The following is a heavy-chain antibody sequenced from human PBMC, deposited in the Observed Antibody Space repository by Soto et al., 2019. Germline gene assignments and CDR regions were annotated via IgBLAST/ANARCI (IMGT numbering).Heavy chain of an antibody. D-gene: IGHD2-15*01. CDR1: GFTFSNAW. V-gene: IGHV3-15*07. CDR3: TTEGGYCSGGSCYSGWDWFDP. CDR2: IKSKTDGGTT. Sequence: GGSLRLSCAASGFTFSNAWMNWVRQAPGKGLEWVGRIKSKTDGGTTDYAAPVKGRFTISRDDSKNTLYLQMNSLKTEDTAVYYCTTEGGYCSGGSCYSGWDWFDPWGQGTLVTVSS. J-gene: IGHJ5*02.